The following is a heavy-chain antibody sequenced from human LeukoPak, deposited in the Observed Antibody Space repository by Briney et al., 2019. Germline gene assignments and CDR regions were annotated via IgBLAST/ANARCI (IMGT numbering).Heavy chain of an antibody. J-gene: IGHJ4*02. Sequence: PGGSLRLSCAASEITFSSYAMSWVRQAPGKGLEWVSAISDSGGSTYYADSVKGRFTVSRDNSKNTMYLQMNSLRAEDTAVYYCAKDRRACSSSSCYYRFDYWGQGTLVTVSS. CDR3: AKDRRACSSSSCYYRFDY. D-gene: IGHD2-2*01. CDR2: ISDSGGST. V-gene: IGHV3-23*01. CDR1: EITFSSYA.